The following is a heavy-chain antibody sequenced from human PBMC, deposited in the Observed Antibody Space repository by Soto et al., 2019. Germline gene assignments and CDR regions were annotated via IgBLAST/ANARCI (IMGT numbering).Heavy chain of an antibody. D-gene: IGHD3-10*01. CDR2: ISSSSSYI. Sequence: GESLKISCAASGFTFSSYSMNWVRQAPGKGLEWVSSISSSSSYIYYADSVKGRFTISRDNAKNSLYLQMNSLRAEDTAVYYCARGNTMVRGTSYYMDVWGKGTTVTVSS. V-gene: IGHV3-21*01. CDR3: ARGNTMVRGTSYYMDV. J-gene: IGHJ6*03. CDR1: GFTFSSYS.